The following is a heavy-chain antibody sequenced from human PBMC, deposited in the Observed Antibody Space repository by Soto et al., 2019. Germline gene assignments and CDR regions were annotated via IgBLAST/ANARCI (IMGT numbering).Heavy chain of an antibody. CDR2: ISYDGSNK. Sequence: PGGSLRLSCAASGFTFSRYGIHWVRQAPGKGLEWVAVISYDGSNKYYVDSVKGRFTISRDNSKNTLYLQANSLRGEDTAVYYCAKSGRNSYGYYYGMDVWDQGTTVTVSS. D-gene: IGHD5-18*01. CDR3: AKSGRNSYGYYYGMDV. J-gene: IGHJ6*02. CDR1: GFTFSRYG. V-gene: IGHV3-30*18.